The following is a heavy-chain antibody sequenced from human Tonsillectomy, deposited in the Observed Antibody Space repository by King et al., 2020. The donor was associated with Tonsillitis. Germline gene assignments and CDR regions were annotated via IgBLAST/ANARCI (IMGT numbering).Heavy chain of an antibody. CDR1: GFTFSNAW. J-gene: IGHJ4*02. Sequence: VQLVESGGGLVKPGGSLRLSCAASGFTFSNAWMSWVRQAPGKGLEWVGRIKSIPDGGATDYAAPVKGRVTISRDDSKNTLYLQMNSLKTEDTAVYYCTTMRGYSSSWYWGYWGQGTLVTVSS. V-gene: IGHV3-15*01. CDR2: IKSIPDGGAT. D-gene: IGHD6-13*01. CDR3: TTMRGYSSSWYWGY.